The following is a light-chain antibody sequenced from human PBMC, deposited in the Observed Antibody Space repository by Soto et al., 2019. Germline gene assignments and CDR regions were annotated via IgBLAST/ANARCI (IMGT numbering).Light chain of an antibody. Sequence: QSVLTQSPSASASLGASVKLTCTLSSGHSSYAIAWPQQQPETGPRYLMKLNSDGSHSKGDGIPDRFSGSSSGAERYLTISSLQSEDEADYYCQTWGTGIVFGGGTQLTVL. V-gene: IGLV4-69*01. CDR2: LNSDGSH. CDR3: QTWGTGIV. J-gene: IGLJ3*02. CDR1: SGHSSYA.